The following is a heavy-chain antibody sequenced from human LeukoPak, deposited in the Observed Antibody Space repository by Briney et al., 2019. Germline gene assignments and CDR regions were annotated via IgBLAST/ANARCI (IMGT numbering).Heavy chain of an antibody. D-gene: IGHD1-14*01. CDR2: IYHSGST. Sequence: SETLSLTCAVSGGSISSGGYSWSWIRQPPGKGLEWIGYIYHSGSTYYNPSLKSRVTISVDRSKNQFSLKLSSVTAADTAVYYCARVPDSLDAFDIWGQGTMVTVSS. V-gene: IGHV4-30-2*01. CDR3: ARVPDSLDAFDI. CDR1: GGSISSGGYS. J-gene: IGHJ3*02.